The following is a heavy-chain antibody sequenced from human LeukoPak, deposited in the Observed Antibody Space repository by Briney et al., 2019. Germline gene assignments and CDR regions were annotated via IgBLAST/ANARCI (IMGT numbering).Heavy chain of an antibody. Sequence: PGGSLRLSCAASGFTFSGYWMLWVRQAPGKGPVWVSRIDNDGSSTTYADSVKGRFTISRDNSKNTLYLQMNSLRAEDTAVYYCAKGKWSGTYYFDYWGQGTLVTVSS. CDR2: IDNDGSST. V-gene: IGHV3-74*01. CDR3: AKGKWSGTYYFDY. CDR1: GFTFSGYW. J-gene: IGHJ4*02. D-gene: IGHD1-14*01.